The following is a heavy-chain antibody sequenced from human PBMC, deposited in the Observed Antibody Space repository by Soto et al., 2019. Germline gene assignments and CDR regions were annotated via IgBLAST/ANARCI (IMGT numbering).Heavy chain of an antibody. J-gene: IGHJ6*03. Sequence: QLQLRESAPGLVQTAQTLSLTCTVAGGSITGGFSYWTWVRQHPGKVLEWVGHIYYSGTAYYNPSLKRRVALSVDPYQTRFPLKLSSVTAADTAIYFCARSLPGGTVFYMDIWGEGTTVTVSS. V-gene: IGHV4-31*03. CDR3: ARSLPGGTVFYMDI. CDR2: IYYSGTA. D-gene: IGHD1-26*01. CDR1: GGSITGGFSY.